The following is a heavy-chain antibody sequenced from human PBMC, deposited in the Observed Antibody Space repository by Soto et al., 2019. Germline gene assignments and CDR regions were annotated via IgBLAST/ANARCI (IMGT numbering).Heavy chain of an antibody. CDR1: GYTFTSYG. D-gene: IGHD2-2*01. V-gene: IGHV1-18*01. CDR2: TSAYNGNT. J-gene: IGHJ6*03. CDR3: AVAPSNYYYYMDV. Sequence: ASVKVSCKASGYTFTSYGISWGRQAPGQGLEWMGWTSAYNGNTNYAQKLQGRVTMTTDTSTSTAYMELRSLRSDDTAVYYCAVAPSNYYYYMDVWGKGTTVTVSS.